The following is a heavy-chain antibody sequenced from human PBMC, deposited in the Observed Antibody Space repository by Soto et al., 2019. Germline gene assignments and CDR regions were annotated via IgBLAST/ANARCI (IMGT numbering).Heavy chain of an antibody. Sequence: PGGSLRLSCAASGFTFSSYAMSWVRQAPGKGLEWVSAISGSDGSTYYADSVKGRFTISRDNSKNTLYLQMNSLRAEDTAVYYCARVSLIDCSGGSCYTYLGKMYGGWFDPWGQGTLVTVSS. CDR1: GFTFSSYA. V-gene: IGHV3-23*01. D-gene: IGHD2-15*01. J-gene: IGHJ5*02. CDR2: ISGSDGST. CDR3: ARVSLIDCSGGSCYTYLGKMYGGWFDP.